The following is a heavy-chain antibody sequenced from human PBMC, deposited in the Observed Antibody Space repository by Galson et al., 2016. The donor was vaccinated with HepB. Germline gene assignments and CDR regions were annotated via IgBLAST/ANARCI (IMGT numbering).Heavy chain of an antibody. J-gene: IGHJ4*02. D-gene: IGHD6-19*01. Sequence: PALVKPTQTITLTCTFSGFSLSASGVGVGWIRQLPGKALEWLGIIYWDGEKRYSPSLRSRLTITKDTSQNQVVLTMTNMDGVDTGTYFCAHSIGWSPDYWGQGTLVTVSS. V-gene: IGHV2-5*02. CDR1: GFSLSASGVG. CDR3: AHSIGWSPDY. CDR2: IYWDGEK.